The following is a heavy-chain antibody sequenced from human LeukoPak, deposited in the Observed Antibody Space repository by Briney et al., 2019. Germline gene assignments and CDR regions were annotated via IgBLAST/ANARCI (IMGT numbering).Heavy chain of an antibody. V-gene: IGHV4-34*01. J-gene: IGHJ4*02. CDR3: ARGYGFSSGWYRKYFDY. D-gene: IGHD6-19*01. CDR2: INHSGST. Sequence: SETLSLTCAVYGGSFSGYYWSWIRQPPGKGLEWIGEINHSGSTNYNPSLKSRVTISVDTSKNQFSLKLSSVTAADTAVYYCARGYGFSSGWYRKYFDYGGQGTLVTVSS. CDR1: GGSFSGYY.